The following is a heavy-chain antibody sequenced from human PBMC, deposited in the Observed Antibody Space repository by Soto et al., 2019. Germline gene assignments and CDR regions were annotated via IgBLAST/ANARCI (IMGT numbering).Heavy chain of an antibody. CDR1: SASSAY. V-gene: IGHV4-39*01. Sequence: SASSAYRRWLRNPTGKGLDWIGSIYYSGSTYYNPSLKSRVTISVDTSKNQFSLKLSSVTAADTAVYYCARHRGAARHVHYYYYGMDVWVQGTTVT. CDR3: ARHRGAARHVHYYYYGMDV. CDR2: IYYSGST. J-gene: IGHJ6*02. D-gene: IGHD1-26*01.